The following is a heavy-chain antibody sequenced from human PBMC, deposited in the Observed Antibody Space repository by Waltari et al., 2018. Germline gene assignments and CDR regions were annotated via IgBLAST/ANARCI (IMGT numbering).Heavy chain of an antibody. Sequence: EVQLVQSGAEVKKPGATVKISCKVSGYTFTDYYMHWVQQAPGKGLEWIGLVDPEDGETIYAEKFQGRVTITADTSTDTAYMELSSLRPEDTAVYYCATGYRVRGVTPFQHWGKGTLVTVSS. J-gene: IGHJ1*01. CDR2: VDPEDGET. CDR3: ATGYRVRGVTPFQH. D-gene: IGHD3-10*01. V-gene: IGHV1-69-2*01. CDR1: GYTFTDYY.